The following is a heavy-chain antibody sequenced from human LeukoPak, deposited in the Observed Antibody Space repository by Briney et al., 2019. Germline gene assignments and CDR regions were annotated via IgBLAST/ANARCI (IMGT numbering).Heavy chain of an antibody. D-gene: IGHD3-16*01. V-gene: IGHV3-15*01. CDR3: ARRAGAYTHPYDY. J-gene: IGHJ4*02. Sequence: GGSLRLSCAASGFTFSNAWMSWVRQAPGKGLEWVGRIKSKTDGGTTDYAAPVKGRFTISIDNSKNTLYLQMNSLRAEDTAVYYCARRAGAYTHPYDYWGQGTLVTVS. CDR1: GFTFSNAW. CDR2: IKSKTDGGTT.